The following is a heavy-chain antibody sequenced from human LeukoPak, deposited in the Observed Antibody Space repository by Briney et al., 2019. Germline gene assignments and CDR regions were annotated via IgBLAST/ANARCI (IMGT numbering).Heavy chain of an antibody. CDR2: IYPRGST. CDR3: ARGTPPSSSCYDY. CDR1: GGSISSGSYS. V-gene: IGHV4-30-2*01. D-gene: IGHD6-13*01. J-gene: IGHJ4*02. Sequence: SETLSLTCAVSGGSISSGSYSWSWIRQPPGKGLEWIGYIYPRGSTYYNPSLKSRVILSLDKSANQFSLNLSSVTAADTAVYYCARGTPPSSSCYDYWGQGTLVTVSS.